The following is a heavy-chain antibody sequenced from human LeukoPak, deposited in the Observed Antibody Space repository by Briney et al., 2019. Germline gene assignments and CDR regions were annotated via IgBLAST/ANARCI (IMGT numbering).Heavy chain of an antibody. CDR1: GFTFSPYW. CDR3: AKEVAYGDYLAPFDY. Sequence: PGGSLRLSCASSGFTFSPYWMHWVRQARGKALVWVSHIHSGGSSKSYADSAKGRFTISRDNSKNTLYLQMNSLRAEDTAVYYCAKEVAYGDYLAPFDYWGQGTLVNVSS. D-gene: IGHD4-17*01. CDR2: IHSGGSSK. J-gene: IGHJ4*02. V-gene: IGHV3-74*01.